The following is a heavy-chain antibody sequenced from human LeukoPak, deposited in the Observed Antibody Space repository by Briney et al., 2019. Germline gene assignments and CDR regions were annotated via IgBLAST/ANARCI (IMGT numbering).Heavy chain of an antibody. CDR3: ARDRVAGTNWFDP. CDR1: GSTFTVYF. D-gene: IGHD6-19*01. J-gene: IGHJ5*02. Sequence: ASEKLSRKASGSTFTVYFMHWVRQAPGPGLERMGWINPNSGGTNYAQKFQGRVTMTRDTSISTAYMELSRLRSDDTAVYYCARDRVAGTNWFDPWGQGTLVTVSS. CDR2: INPNSGGT. V-gene: IGHV1-2*02.